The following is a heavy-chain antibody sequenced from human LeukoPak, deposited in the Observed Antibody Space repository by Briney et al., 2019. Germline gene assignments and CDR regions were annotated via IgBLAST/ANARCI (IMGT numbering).Heavy chain of an antibody. J-gene: IGHJ4*02. V-gene: IGHV4-34*01. D-gene: IGHD3-22*01. Sequence: SGTLSLTCGVHGGSFSGYHWTWLRQPPGKGLEWIGEINHSGSTNYNPSLKSRVTISVDTSKNQFSLKLSSVTAADTAVYYCARVRSGYYPTYYFDYWGQGTLVTVSS. CDR1: GGSFSGYH. CDR3: ARVRSGYYPTYYFDY. CDR2: INHSGST.